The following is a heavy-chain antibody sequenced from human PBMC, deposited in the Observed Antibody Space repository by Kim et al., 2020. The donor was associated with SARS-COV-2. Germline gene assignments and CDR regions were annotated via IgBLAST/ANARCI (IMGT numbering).Heavy chain of an antibody. CDR2: K. J-gene: IGHJ5*02. V-gene: IGHV3-7*01. D-gene: IGHD2-21*02. CDR3: AKHVTAHRCFDL. Sequence: KFHVDSVKDRFTISRDNTENSLYLQMNSLRAEDTAVYYCAKHVTAHRCFDLWGRGTLVTVSS.